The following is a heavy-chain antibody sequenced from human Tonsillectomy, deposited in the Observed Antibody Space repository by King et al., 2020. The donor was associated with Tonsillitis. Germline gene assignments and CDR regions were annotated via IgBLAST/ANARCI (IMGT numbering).Heavy chain of an antibody. J-gene: IGHJ4*02. V-gene: IGHV3-49*05. CDR3: TRVAAAGRHYFDY. CDR1: GFTFGDYA. CDR2: IRSKADGGTT. D-gene: IGHD6-13*01. Sequence: VQLVESGGGLVKPGRSLRLSCTASGFTFGDYAMSWFRQAPGKGLERVGFIRSKADGGTTEYAASVKGRFTISRDDSKSIAYLQMNSLKTEDTAVYYCTRVAAAGRHYFDYWGQGTLVTVSS.